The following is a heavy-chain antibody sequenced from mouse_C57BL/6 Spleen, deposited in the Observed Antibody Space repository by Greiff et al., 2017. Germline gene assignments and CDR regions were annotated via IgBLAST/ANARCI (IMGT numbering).Heavy chain of an antibody. CDR2: IDPSDSYT. CDR1: GYTFTSYW. Sequence: VQLQQSGAELVRPGTSVKLSCKASGYTFTSYWMHWVKQRPGQGLEWIGVIDPSDSYTNYNQKFKGKATLTVDTSSSTAYMQLSSLTSEDSAVYYCARRGTAQATGYWGQGTTLTVSS. CDR3: ARRGTAQATGY. J-gene: IGHJ2*01. V-gene: IGHV1-59*01. D-gene: IGHD3-1*01.